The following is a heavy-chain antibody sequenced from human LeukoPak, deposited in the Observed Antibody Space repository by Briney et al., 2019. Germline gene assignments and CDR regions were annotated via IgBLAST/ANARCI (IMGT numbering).Heavy chain of an antibody. Sequence: PGGSLRLSCAASGFTFSSYWMSWVRQAPGKGLEWVANIKHDGSEKYYVDSVKVRFTISRDNAKNSLYLQMNSLRAEDTAIYYCARDFTAAAGFDYWGQGTLVTVSS. J-gene: IGHJ4*02. D-gene: IGHD6-13*01. CDR3: ARDFTAAAGFDY. CDR1: GFTFSSYW. V-gene: IGHV3-7*01. CDR2: IKHDGSEK.